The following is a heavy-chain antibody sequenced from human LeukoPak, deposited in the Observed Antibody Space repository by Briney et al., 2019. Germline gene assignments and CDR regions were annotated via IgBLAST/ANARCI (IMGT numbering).Heavy chain of an antibody. CDR2: IYHSGST. V-gene: IGHV4-4*02. CDR1: RGSISSNNW. J-gene: IGHJ5*02. Sequence: SGALSLTCAVSRGSISSNNWWSWVRQPPGKRLEWIAEIYHSGSTNYNPSLKSRVTISVDKSKNQFSLKLSSVTAADTAMYYCARDSYYFGSGSDNTPYNWFDPWGQGTLVTVSS. D-gene: IGHD3-10*01. CDR3: ARDSYYFGSGSDNTPYNWFDP.